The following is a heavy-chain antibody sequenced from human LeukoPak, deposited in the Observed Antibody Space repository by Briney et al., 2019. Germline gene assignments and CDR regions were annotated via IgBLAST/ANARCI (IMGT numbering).Heavy chain of an antibody. CDR3: AKPQNYYGSGSNFQH. D-gene: IGHD3-10*01. V-gene: IGHV3-30*02. CDR1: GFTFSSYG. J-gene: IGHJ1*01. Sequence: SGGSLRLPCAASGFTFSSYGMHWVRQAPGKGLEWVAFIRYDGSNKYYADSVKGRFTISRDNSKNTLYLQMNSLRAEDTAVYYCAKPQNYYGSGSNFQHWGQGTLVTVSS. CDR2: IRYDGSNK.